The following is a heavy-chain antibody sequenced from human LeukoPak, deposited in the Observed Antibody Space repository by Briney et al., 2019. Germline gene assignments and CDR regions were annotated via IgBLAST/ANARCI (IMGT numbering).Heavy chain of an antibody. CDR2: IRSYNDYI. Sequence: GGSLRLSCAASGFTFRGYSMNWVRQAPGKGLEWVSSIRSYNDYIYYADSVKGRFTISRDNAKNSLYLEMNSLRAEDTAVYYCARDGGYCTKGVCYLDYWGQGTLVTVSS. CDR1: GFTFRGYS. CDR3: ARDGGYCTKGVCYLDY. J-gene: IGHJ4*02. D-gene: IGHD2-8*01. V-gene: IGHV3-21*01.